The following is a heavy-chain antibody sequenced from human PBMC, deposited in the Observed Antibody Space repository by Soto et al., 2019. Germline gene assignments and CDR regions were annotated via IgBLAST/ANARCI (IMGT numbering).Heavy chain of an antibody. J-gene: IGHJ3*02. CDR2: ITASADTT. V-gene: IGHV3-23*01. CDR1: GFTFRSYA. D-gene: IGHD2-2*01. CDR3: ARVRPLRDCTRTSCLGSFDI. Sequence: EEQLLESGGGLVRPGGSLRLSCAASGFTFRSYAMSWVRQAPGKGLEWVSAITASADTTHYADSVKGRFTISRDNSKNTMYEGMNSRRGEDTAVYYCARVRPLRDCTRTSCLGSFDIWGQRTMVTVS.